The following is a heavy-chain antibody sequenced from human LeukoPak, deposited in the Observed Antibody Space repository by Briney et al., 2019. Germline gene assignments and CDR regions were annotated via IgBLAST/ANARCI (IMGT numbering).Heavy chain of an antibody. D-gene: IGHD3-22*01. CDR3: ARGNNYYDSSGYYYVVSAFGI. CDR2: ISGSGRST. J-gene: IGHJ3*02. V-gene: IGHV3-23*01. CDR1: GITFSSYA. Sequence: PGGSLRLSCAASGITFSSYAMSWVRQAPGKGLEWVSGISGSGRSTFYADSVKGRFTISRDNSKNTLYLQMNSLRAEDTAVYYCARGNNYYDSSGYYYVVSAFGIWGQGTMVTVSS.